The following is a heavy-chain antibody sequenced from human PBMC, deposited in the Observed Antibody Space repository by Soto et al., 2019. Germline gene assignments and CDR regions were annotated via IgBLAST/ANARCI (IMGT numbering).Heavy chain of an antibody. V-gene: IGHV4-39*01. CDR1: GGSISSSSYY. J-gene: IGHJ4*02. CDR2: IYYSGST. CDR3: ARHADIEVVTWGY. Sequence: PSETLSLTCTVSGGSISSSSYYWGWIRQPPGKGLEWIGSIYYSGSTYYNPSLKSRVTISVDTSKNQFSLKLGSVTAADTAVYYCARHADIEVVTWGYWGQGTLVTVSS. D-gene: IGHD2-15*01.